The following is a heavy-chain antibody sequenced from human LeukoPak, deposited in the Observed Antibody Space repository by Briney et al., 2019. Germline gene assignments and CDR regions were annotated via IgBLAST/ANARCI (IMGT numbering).Heavy chain of an antibody. Sequence: PGGSLRLSCAASGFTFSSYAMSWVGQAPGKGLEWVSSMSGSGGSTYYADSVKGRFTISRDNSKNTLYLQMNSLRAEDTAVYYCAKVRNYFDTSGRHFDYWGQGTLVTVSS. V-gene: IGHV3-23*01. CDR2: MSGSGGST. CDR1: GFTFSSYA. D-gene: IGHD3-22*01. CDR3: AKVRNYFDTSGRHFDY. J-gene: IGHJ4*02.